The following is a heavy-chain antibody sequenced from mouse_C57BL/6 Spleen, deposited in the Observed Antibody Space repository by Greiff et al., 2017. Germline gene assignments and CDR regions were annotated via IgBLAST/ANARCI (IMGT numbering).Heavy chain of an antibody. CDR1: GYTFTSYW. D-gene: IGHD2-1*01. CDR2: IDPSDSYT. CDR3: ARGLLNYYAMDY. J-gene: IGHJ4*01. Sequence: QVQLQQSGAELVMPGASVKLSCKASGYTFTSYWMHWVKQRPGQGLEWIGEIDPSDSYTNYNQKFKGKSTLTVDKSSSTAYMQLSSLTSEDSAVYYCARGLLNYYAMDYWGQGTSVTVSS. V-gene: IGHV1-69*01.